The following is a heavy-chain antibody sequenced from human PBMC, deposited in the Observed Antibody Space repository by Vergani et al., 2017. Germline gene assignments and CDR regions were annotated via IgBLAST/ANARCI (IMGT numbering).Heavy chain of an antibody. CDR2: ISSSSSYI. D-gene: IGHD3-10*01. V-gene: IGHV3-21*01. CDR1: GFTFSSYR. J-gene: IGHJ5*02. CDR3: ARDLSHYYGSGSYDWFDP. Sequence: EVQLVESGGGLVKPGGSLRLSCAASGFTFSSYRMNWVRQAPGQGLEWVSSISSSSSYIYYADSVKGRFTISRDKAKNSLYLQMNSLRAEDTAVYYCARDLSHYYGSGSYDWFDPWGQGTLVTVSS.